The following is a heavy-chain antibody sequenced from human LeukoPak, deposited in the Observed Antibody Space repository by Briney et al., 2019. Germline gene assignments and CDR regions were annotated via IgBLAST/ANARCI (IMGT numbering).Heavy chain of an antibody. D-gene: IGHD6-19*01. CDR1: GFTVSSNY. CDR3: ARDLWAVAAPAFDI. Sequence: GGSLRLSCAASGFTVSSNYMSWVRQAPGKGLEWVSVIYSGGSTYYADSVKGRFTISRDNSKNTLYLQMNSLRAEDTAVYYCARDLWAVAAPAFDIWGQGTMVTVSS. V-gene: IGHV3-66*01. J-gene: IGHJ3*02. CDR2: IYSGGST.